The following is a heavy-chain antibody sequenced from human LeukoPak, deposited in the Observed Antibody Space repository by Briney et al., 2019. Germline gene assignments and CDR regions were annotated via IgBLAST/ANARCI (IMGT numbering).Heavy chain of an antibody. D-gene: IGHD3-10*01. J-gene: IGHJ1*01. CDR2: ISLNVGSR. CDR1: GFIFDEYG. CDR3: VRSITMFQY. Sequence: GGSLRLSCAASGFIFDEYGMSWVRQAPGKGLEWVSGISLNVGSRGYADSVKGRFIISRDNAKNSLHLQMNSLRAEDTALYYCVRSITMFQYWGQGTLVTVSS. V-gene: IGHV3-20*04.